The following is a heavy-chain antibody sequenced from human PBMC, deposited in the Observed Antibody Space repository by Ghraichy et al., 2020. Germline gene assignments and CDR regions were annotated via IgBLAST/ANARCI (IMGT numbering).Heavy chain of an antibody. D-gene: IGHD3-22*01. V-gene: IGHV3-11*01. CDR3: ARSKYYYDIGGGPLFDP. CDR1: GFTFSDYY. CDR2: ISSSGTSI. Sequence: GGSLRLSCAASGFTFSDYYMSWIRQAPGKGLQWVSYISSSGTSIYYADSVKGRFTISRDNAKNSLFLQMNSLRAEDTAVYFCARSKYYYDIGGGPLFDPWGQGTLVTVSS. J-gene: IGHJ5*02.